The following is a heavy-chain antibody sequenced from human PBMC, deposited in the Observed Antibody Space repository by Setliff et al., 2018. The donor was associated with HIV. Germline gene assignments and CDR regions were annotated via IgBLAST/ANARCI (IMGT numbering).Heavy chain of an antibody. CDR2: IYYSGST. D-gene: IGHD3-10*01. V-gene: IGHV4-39*07. J-gene: IGHJ5*02. Sequence: SETLSLTCTVSGGSISSSSYYWGWIRQPPGKGLEWIGSIYYSGSTYYNPSLKSRVTISVDTSKNQFSLKLSSVTAADTAVYSCARDQGSGSYYKVLNWFDPWGQGTLVTVSS. CDR3: ARDQGSGSYYKVLNWFDP. CDR1: GGSISSSSYY.